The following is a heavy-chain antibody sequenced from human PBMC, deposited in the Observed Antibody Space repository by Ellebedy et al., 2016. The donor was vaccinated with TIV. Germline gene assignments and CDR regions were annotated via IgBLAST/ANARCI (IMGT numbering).Heavy chain of an antibody. CDR2: VHYSGST. D-gene: IGHD2-8*01. V-gene: IGHV4-39*07. Sequence: MPSETLSLTCSVSGGAVGSSTYYWGWVRQPPGKGREWLGSVHYSGSTYYNPSPESRVTISADTSKNQFSLNLSSVTAAEKAVYYCVRGLGYCTNGVCRMDVWGQGTTVTVSS. J-gene: IGHJ6*02. CDR1: GGAVGSSTYY. CDR3: VRGLGYCTNGVCRMDV.